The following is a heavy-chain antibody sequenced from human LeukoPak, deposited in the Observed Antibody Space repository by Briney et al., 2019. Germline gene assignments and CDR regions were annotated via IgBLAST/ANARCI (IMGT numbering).Heavy chain of an antibody. CDR1: GFTFRTHS. CDR3: ARGSGVHV. Sequence: GGSLRLSCEASGFTFRTHSMNWVRQAPGEGLEWGSSITKSNTYVYYAESVKGRFTISRDNANNSLFLQMNNLGVEDTGVYYCARGSGVHVWGQGTLVIVSS. J-gene: IGHJ4*02. D-gene: IGHD3-10*01. CDR2: ITKSNTYV. V-gene: IGHV3-21*04.